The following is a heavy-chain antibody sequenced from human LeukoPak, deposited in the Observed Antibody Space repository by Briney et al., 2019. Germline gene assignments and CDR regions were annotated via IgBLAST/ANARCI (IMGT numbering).Heavy chain of an antibody. V-gene: IGHV3-23*01. CDR3: AKGLSASSFRFFES. CDR1: GFAFDNYA. CDR2: ITSGGAGT. J-gene: IGHJ4*02. Sequence: PGGSLRLSCAASGFAFDNYAMTWVRQAPGKGLEWVSGITSGGAGTYYADSVKGRFTISRDNSRNTLYLQMNSLRAEDTAIYYCAKGLSASSFRFFESWGQGILVTVSS. D-gene: IGHD6-6*01.